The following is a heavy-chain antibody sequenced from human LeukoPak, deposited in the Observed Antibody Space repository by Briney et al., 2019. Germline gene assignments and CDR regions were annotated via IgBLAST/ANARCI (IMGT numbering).Heavy chain of an antibody. CDR1: GFTFSSYW. CDR3: ARDDAGYSYDPRGWFDP. Sequence: GGSLRLSXAASGFTFSSYWMHWVRQAPGKGLVWVSRINSDGSSTSYADSVKGRFTISRDNAKNTLYLQMNSLRAEDTAVYYCARDDAGYSYDPRGWFDPWGQGNLVTVSS. V-gene: IGHV3-74*01. D-gene: IGHD5-18*01. J-gene: IGHJ5*02. CDR2: INSDGSST.